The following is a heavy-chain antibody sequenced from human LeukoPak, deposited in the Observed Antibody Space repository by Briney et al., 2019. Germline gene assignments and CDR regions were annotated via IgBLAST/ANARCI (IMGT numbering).Heavy chain of an antibody. CDR3: ARREWFGGLTDYYYYGMDV. Sequence: PGESLKISCKGSGYSFTSYWIGWVRQMPGKGLEWMGIIYPGDSDTRYSPSFQGQVTISADKSISTAYLQWSSLKASDTAMYYCARREWFGGLTDYYYYGMDVWGQGTTVTVSS. D-gene: IGHD3-10*01. CDR1: GYSFTSYW. CDR2: IYPGDSDT. J-gene: IGHJ6*02. V-gene: IGHV5-51*01.